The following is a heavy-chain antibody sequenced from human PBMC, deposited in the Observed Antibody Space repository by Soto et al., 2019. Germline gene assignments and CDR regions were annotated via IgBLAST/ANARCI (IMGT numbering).Heavy chain of an antibody. D-gene: IGHD1-20*01. CDR3: GRGNLRIGKNLAGMAV. V-gene: IGHV5-10-1*01. J-gene: IGHJ3*01. Sequence: GESLKISCKGSGYSFTSYWISWVRQMPGKGLEWMGRIDPSDSYTNYSPSFQGHVTISADKSISTAYLQWSSLKASDTAMYYWGRGNLRIGKNLAGMAVGGKGTRVTVSS. CDR1: GYSFTSYW. CDR2: IDPSDSYT.